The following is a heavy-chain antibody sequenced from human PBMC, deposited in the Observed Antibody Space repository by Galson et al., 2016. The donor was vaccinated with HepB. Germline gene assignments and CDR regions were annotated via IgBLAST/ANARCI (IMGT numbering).Heavy chain of an antibody. CDR3: AKASGSHARYYFDR. CDR1: GFTFDDYI. J-gene: IGHJ4*02. V-gene: IGHV3-43*01. Sequence: SLRLSCATSGFTFDDYIMHWVRHTPEKGLEWVSLINWDGRTTYYADSVQGRFTISRDSNRNSLSLHMNSLKSEDTALYYCAKASGSHARYYFDRWGQGTQVAVSA. D-gene: IGHD3-3*01. CDR2: INWDGRTT.